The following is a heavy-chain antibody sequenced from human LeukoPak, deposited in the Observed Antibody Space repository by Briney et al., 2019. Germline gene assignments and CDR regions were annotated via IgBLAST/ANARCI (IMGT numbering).Heavy chain of an antibody. V-gene: IGHV5-51*01. CDR3: AGCIASPGRNSGAFDI. Sequence: GESLKISCKGSGYSFTSYWIGWVRQMPGKGLEWMGIIYPGDSDTRYSPSFQGQVTISADKSISTAYLQWSSLKASDTAMYYCAGCIASPGRNSGAFDIWGQGTMVTVSS. J-gene: IGHJ3*02. CDR1: GYSFTSYW. D-gene: IGHD4-23*01. CDR2: IYPGDSDT.